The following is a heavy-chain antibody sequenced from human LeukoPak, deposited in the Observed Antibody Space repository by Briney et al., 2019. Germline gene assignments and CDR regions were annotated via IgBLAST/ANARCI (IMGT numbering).Heavy chain of an antibody. CDR1: GFTFSSYS. CDR2: ISSSSSTI. J-gene: IGHJ4*02. Sequence: GGSLRLSCAASGFTFSSYSMNWVRQAPGKGLEWVSYISSSSSTIYYADSVKGRFTISRDNAKNSLYLQMNSLGAEDTAVYYCAREGGYCSGGSCYWDDYWGQGTLVTVSS. D-gene: IGHD2-15*01. CDR3: AREGGYCSGGSCYWDDY. V-gene: IGHV3-48*01.